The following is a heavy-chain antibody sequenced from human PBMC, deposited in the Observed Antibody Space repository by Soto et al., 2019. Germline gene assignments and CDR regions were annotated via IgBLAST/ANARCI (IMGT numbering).Heavy chain of an antibody. CDR1: GGSISSYY. V-gene: IGHV4-59*12. J-gene: IGHJ5*02. CDR2: IYYSGST. CDR3: AKDYVYSYGYRHWFDP. D-gene: IGHD5-18*01. Sequence: SETLSLTCTVSGGSISSYYWSWIRQPPGKGLEWIGYIYYSGSTNYNPSLKSRVTISVDTSKNQFSLKLSSVTAADTAVYYCAKDYVYSYGYRHWFDPWGQGTLVTVSS.